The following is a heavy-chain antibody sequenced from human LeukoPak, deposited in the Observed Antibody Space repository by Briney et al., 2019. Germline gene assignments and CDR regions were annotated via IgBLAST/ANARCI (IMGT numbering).Heavy chain of an antibody. J-gene: IGHJ4*02. V-gene: IGHV4-61*01. CDR1: GGSISSGTYY. Sequence: SETLSLTCTVSGGSISSGTYYWSWMRQPPGKGLEWIGHIYYSGSTKYNPSLKSRVTISVDSSKNQFSLRLSSVTATDTAVYYCARHERRDGRAYFESWGQGTLVTVSS. CDR3: ARHERRDGRAYFES. CDR2: IYYSGST. D-gene: IGHD5-24*01.